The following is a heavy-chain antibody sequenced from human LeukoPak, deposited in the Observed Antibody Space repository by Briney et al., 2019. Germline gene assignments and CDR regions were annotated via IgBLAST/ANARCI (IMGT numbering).Heavy chain of an antibody. CDR2: IGGSGGST. J-gene: IGHJ2*01. CDR3: ARSRVSGWYFDL. D-gene: IGHD6-13*01. Sequence: PGGSLRLSCAASGFTFSSYGMSWVRQAPGKGLEWVSVIGGSGGSTYNADSVKGRFTISRDNSKNTLYLQMNSLRADDTAVYYCARSRVSGWYFDLWGRGTLVTVSS. V-gene: IGHV3-23*01. CDR1: GFTFSSYG.